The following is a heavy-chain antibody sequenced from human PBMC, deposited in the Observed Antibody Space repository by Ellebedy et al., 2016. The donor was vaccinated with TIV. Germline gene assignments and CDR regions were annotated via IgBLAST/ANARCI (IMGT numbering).Heavy chain of an antibody. J-gene: IGHJ4*02. D-gene: IGHD3-3*01. CDR1: GYRFTGYW. CDR3: ARHHDFWGGFLPGD. V-gene: IGHV5-10-1*01. CDR2: IDPSDSRT. Sequence: GESLKISCKGSGYRFTGYWINWVRQVPGKGLEWMGRIDPSDSRTNYSPSFQGHVTISADKSLSTAYLQWSSLKASDTAIYYCARHHDFWGGFLPGDWGQGTLVTVSS.